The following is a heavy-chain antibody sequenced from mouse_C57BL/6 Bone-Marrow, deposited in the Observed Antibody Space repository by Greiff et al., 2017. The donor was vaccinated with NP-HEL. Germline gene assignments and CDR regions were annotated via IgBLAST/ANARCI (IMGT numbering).Heavy chain of an antibody. CDR1: GYTFTSYW. CDR3: AREGGSNFFYFDY. J-gene: IGHJ2*01. V-gene: IGHV1-61*01. D-gene: IGHD2-5*01. CDR2: IYPSDSET. Sequence: QVQLQQPGAELVRPGSSVKLSCKASGYTFTSYWMDWVKQRPGQGLEWIGNIYPSDSETHYNQKFKDKATLTVDKSSSTAYMQLSSLTSEDSAVYYCAREGGSNFFYFDYWGQGTTLTVSS.